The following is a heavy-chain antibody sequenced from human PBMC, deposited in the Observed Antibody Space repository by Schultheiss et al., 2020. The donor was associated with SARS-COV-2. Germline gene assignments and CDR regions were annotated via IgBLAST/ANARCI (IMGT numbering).Heavy chain of an antibody. CDR2: ISRNSGSI. CDR3: ARVLGSYYAGTLDY. CDR1: GFTFSSYA. Sequence: GGSLRLSCAASGFTFSSYAMHWVRQAPGKGLEWVSGISRNSGSIGYADSVRGRFTISRDNAKNSLYLQMNSLRSDDTAVYYCARVLGSYYAGTLDYWGQGTLVTVSS. J-gene: IGHJ4*02. V-gene: IGHV3-9*01. D-gene: IGHD1-26*01.